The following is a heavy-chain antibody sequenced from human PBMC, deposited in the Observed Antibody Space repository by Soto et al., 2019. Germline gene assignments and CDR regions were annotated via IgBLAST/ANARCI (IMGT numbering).Heavy chain of an antibody. D-gene: IGHD4-4*01. CDR1: GGSVTSYY. CDR3: ARMMTAVTIDYYYGMDV. J-gene: IGHJ6*02. V-gene: IGHV4-59*02. CDR2: VSYNGNT. Sequence: SETLSLTCAVSGGSVTSYYWGWIRQPPGEGLDWIGHVSYNGNTNYNPSLKSRVTISVDTSKNQVSLRMSSVTAADTALYYRARMMTAVTIDYYYGMDVWGQGTTVTVSS.